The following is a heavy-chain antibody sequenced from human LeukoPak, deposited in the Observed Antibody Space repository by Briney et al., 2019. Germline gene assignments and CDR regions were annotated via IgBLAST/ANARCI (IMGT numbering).Heavy chain of an antibody. CDR3: ARNLGGIVVVPAANDY. CDR1: GFTFSSYE. V-gene: IGHV3-48*03. J-gene: IGHJ4*02. CDR2: ISSSGSTI. D-gene: IGHD2-2*01. Sequence: GGSLRLSCAASGFTFSSYEMNWVRQAPGKGLEWVSYISSSGSTIYYADSVKGRFTISRDNAKHSLYLQMNSLRAEDTAVYYCARNLGGIVVVPAANDYWGQGTLVTVSS.